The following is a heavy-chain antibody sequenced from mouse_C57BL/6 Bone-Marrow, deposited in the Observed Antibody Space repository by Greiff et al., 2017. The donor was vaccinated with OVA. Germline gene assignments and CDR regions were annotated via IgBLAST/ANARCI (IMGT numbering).Heavy chain of an antibody. CDR1: GYTFTSYG. J-gene: IGHJ3*01. Sequence: QVQLQQSGAELARPGASVKLSCKASGYTFTSYGISWVKQRTGQGLEWIGEIYSRSGNTYYNEKFKGKATLTADKSSSTAYMELRSLTSEDSAVYFCARGGLGLPWFAYWGQGTLVTVSA. D-gene: IGHD3-3*01. V-gene: IGHV1-81*01. CDR2: IYSRSGNT. CDR3: ARGGLGLPWFAY.